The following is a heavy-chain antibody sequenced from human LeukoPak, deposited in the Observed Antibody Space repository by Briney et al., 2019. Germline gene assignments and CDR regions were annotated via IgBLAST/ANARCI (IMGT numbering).Heavy chain of an antibody. CDR1: VYTFTING. CDR2: ITAYNGNT. Sequence: ASVSVSSTPSVYTFTINGISGVRDAPGQGDGLMGWITAYNGNTNYAQKFQGTVTMTPDTSTSTAYMELSSLRSDDTAVYYCARVGSYYQSQHWGEGTLVTVSS. CDR3: ARVGSYYQSQH. V-gene: IGHV1-18*01. D-gene: IGHD3-10*01. J-gene: IGHJ4*02.